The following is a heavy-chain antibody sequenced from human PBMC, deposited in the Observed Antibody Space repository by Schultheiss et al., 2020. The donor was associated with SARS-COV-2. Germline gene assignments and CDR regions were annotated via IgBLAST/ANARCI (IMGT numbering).Heavy chain of an antibody. D-gene: IGHD3-16*02. J-gene: IGHJ4*02. Sequence: GGSLRLSCAASGFTFSTFGVHWVRQAPGKGLEWVAVIWYDGSNKYYADSVKGRFTISRDNAKNSLYLQMNSLRAEDTAVYFCARDRLGEVSPDYWGQGALVTVSS. CDR2: IWYDGSNK. CDR1: GFTFSTFG. CDR3: ARDRLGEVSPDY. V-gene: IGHV3-33*08.